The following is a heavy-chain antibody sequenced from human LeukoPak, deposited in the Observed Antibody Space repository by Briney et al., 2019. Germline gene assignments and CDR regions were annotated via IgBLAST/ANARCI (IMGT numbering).Heavy chain of an antibody. Sequence: GRSLRLSCAASGFTFSSYAMLWVRQAPGKGLEWVAVISYDGSNKYYADSVEGRYTISRDNSKNTLYLQMNSLRAEDTAVYYCGGAVDFVAMVEYWGQGTLVTVSS. D-gene: IGHD3/OR15-3a*01. CDR3: GGAVDFVAMVEY. CDR2: ISYDGSNK. V-gene: IGHV3-30*04. J-gene: IGHJ4*02. CDR1: GFTFSSYA.